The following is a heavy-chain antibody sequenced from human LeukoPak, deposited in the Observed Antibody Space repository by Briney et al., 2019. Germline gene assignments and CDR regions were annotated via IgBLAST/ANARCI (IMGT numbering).Heavy chain of an antibody. CDR3: VKDDFCPECAFDV. CDR2: ISGDGGNT. CDR1: GFKFEGYA. Sequence: GGSLRLSCAASGFKFEGYAMHWVRQRPGKGLEWVSLISGDGGNTYYADSVKGRFTISRDNSKNSLYLQMKSLRTEDTALYYCVKDDFCPECAFDVWGQGTMVTVSS. V-gene: IGHV3-43*02. D-gene: IGHD3-3*01. J-gene: IGHJ3*01.